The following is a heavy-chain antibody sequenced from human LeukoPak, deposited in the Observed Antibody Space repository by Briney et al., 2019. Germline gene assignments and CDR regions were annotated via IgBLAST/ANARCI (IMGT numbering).Heavy chain of an antibody. CDR2: IIPILGIA. Sequence: SVKVSCKASGGTFSSYAISWVRQAPGQGLEWMGRIIPILGIANYAQKFQGRVTITADKSTSTAYMELSSLRSEDTAVYNCARGNGEWLQQDYFDYWGQGTLVTVSS. V-gene: IGHV1-69*04. D-gene: IGHD5-12*01. CDR3: ARGNGEWLQQDYFDY. J-gene: IGHJ4*02. CDR1: GGTFSSYA.